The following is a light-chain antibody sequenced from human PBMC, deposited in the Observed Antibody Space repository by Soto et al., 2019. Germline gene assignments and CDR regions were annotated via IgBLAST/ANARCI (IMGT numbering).Light chain of an antibody. J-gene: IGKJ1*01. CDR3: LQDINYPWT. Sequence: DIQMTQSPTSLAASVGDRVTISCQASQDLTNFLNWYQQKPGEAPKLLIYDTTTLEEGVPSRFSGGGSGTDFTLAISSLQPEDSATYYCLQDINYPWTFGQGTKVDIK. CDR2: DTT. CDR1: QDLTNF. V-gene: IGKV1-33*01.